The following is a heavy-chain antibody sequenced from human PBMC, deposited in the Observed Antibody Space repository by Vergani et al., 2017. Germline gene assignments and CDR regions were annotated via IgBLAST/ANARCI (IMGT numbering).Heavy chain of an antibody. CDR2: TSGSGATT. CDR3: ARVMVTVPFDY. J-gene: IGHJ4*02. V-gene: IGHV3-23*01. CDR1: GFTFSNYA. D-gene: IGHD2-21*02. Sequence: EVQLLESGGDLVQPGGSLRLSCAASGFTFSNYAMSWVRQAPGKGLEWVAATSGSGATTYYTDSVKGRFTLTRDNSKSTLYLQMNSLRSEDTAVDYCARVMVTVPFDYWGQGTLVTVSS.